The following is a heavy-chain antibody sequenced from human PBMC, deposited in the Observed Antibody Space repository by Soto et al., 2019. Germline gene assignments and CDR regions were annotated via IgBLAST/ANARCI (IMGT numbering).Heavy chain of an antibody. Sequence: PSETLSLTCTVSGGSISSYYWSWIRQPPGKGLEWIGYIYYSGSTNYNPSLKSRVTISVDTSKNQFSLKPSSVTAADTAVYYCARTRRDGYNERRWFDPWGQGTLVTVSS. D-gene: IGHD5-12*01. CDR1: GGSISSYY. V-gene: IGHV4-59*01. CDR3: ARTRRDGYNERRWFDP. CDR2: IYYSGST. J-gene: IGHJ5*02.